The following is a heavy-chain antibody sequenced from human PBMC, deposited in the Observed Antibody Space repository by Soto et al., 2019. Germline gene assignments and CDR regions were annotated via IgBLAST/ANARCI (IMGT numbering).Heavy chain of an antibody. V-gene: IGHV3-23*01. D-gene: IGHD2-15*01. CDR3: AKGRVVAAPPTDCDS. J-gene: IGHJ4*02. CDR2: ISGSGGST. Sequence: EVQLLESGGGLVQPGGSLRLSCAASGFTFSSYAMSWVRQAPGKGLEWVSAISGSGGSTYYADSVKGRFTISRDNSKNPLDRQMNSLRAEDTAVYYCAKGRVVAAPPTDCDSWGKGTLVTVSS. CDR1: GFTFSSYA.